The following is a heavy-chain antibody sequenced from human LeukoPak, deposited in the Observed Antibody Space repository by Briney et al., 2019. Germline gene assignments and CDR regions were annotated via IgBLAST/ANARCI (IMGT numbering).Heavy chain of an antibody. Sequence: ASVKVSCKASGHTFTGYYMHRVRQAPGQGLEWMGWINPNSGGTNYAQKFQGRVTMTRDTSISTAYMELSSLRSDDTAVYYCARGGSTTTVTSYYFDYWGQGTLVTVSS. J-gene: IGHJ4*02. CDR2: INPNSGGT. V-gene: IGHV1-2*02. CDR1: GHTFTGYY. D-gene: IGHD4-17*01. CDR3: ARGGSTTTVTSYYFDY.